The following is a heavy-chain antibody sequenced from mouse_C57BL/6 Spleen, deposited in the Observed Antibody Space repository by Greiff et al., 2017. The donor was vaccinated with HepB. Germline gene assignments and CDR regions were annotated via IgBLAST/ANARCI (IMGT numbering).Heavy chain of an antibody. CDR2: IDPEDGDT. Sequence: VQLQQSGAELVRPGASVKLSCTASGFNIKDYYMHWVKQRPEQGLEWIGRIDPEDGDTEYAPKFQGKATMTADTSSTTAYLQLSSLTSEDTAVYYCAYYYGSPYFDYWGQGTTLTVSS. D-gene: IGHD1-1*01. CDR3: AYYYGSPYFDY. J-gene: IGHJ2*01. CDR1: GFNIKDYY. V-gene: IGHV14-1*01.